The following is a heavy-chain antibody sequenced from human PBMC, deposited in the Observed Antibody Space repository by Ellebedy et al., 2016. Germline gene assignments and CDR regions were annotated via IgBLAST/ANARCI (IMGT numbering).Heavy chain of an antibody. CDR1: GFTFSSYA. J-gene: IGHJ3*02. Sequence: GGSLRLXXAASGFTFSSYAMSWVRQAPGKGLEWVSAISGSGGSTYYADSVKGRFTISRDNSKNTLYLQMNSLRAEDTAVYYCAKGGRGSSWYHDAFDIWGQGTMVTVSS. V-gene: IGHV3-23*01. CDR2: ISGSGGST. D-gene: IGHD6-13*01. CDR3: AKGGRGSSWYHDAFDI.